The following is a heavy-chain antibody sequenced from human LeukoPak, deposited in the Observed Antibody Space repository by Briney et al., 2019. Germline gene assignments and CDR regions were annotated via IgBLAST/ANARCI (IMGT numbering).Heavy chain of an antibody. CDR3: ARDGAPRYCSGGSCYPVSDAFDI. CDR2: ISSSSGTI. V-gene: IGHV3-48*01. J-gene: IGHJ3*02. D-gene: IGHD2-15*01. CDR1: GFTFSDYI. Sequence: PGGSLRLFCAASGFTFSDYIMKWVRQAPGKGLEWVSYISSSSGTIYYADSVKGRFTISRDNAKNSLYLQMNSLRAEDTAVYYCARDGAPRYCSGGSCYPVSDAFDIWGQGTMVTVSS.